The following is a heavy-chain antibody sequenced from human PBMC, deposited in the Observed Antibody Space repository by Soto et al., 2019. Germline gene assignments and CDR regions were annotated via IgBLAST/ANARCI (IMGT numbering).Heavy chain of an antibody. V-gene: IGHV4-31*03. D-gene: IGHD5-12*01. J-gene: IGHJ4*02. CDR1: GGSINSGGYF. Sequence: PSETLSLTCSVSGGSINSGGYFWSWTRQHPGKGLEWIGHIYNSGSTDYNPSLKSRVIISRDTSKNQFSLKLSSVTAADTAVYYCAAGGGLPRYYWGQGTLVTVSS. CDR3: AAGGGLPRYY. CDR2: IYNSGST.